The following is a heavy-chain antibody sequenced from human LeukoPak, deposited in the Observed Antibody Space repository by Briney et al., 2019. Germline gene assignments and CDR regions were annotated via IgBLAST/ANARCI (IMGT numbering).Heavy chain of an antibody. Sequence: SETLTLTCTVSGGSISSYYWSWIRQPPGKGLEWIGYIYYSGSTNYNPSLKSRITISVDTSKNQFSLKLSSVTAADTAVYYCARGHSSGWYPWGQGTLVTVSS. V-gene: IGHV4-59*01. CDR2: IYYSGST. CDR3: ARGHSSGWYP. CDR1: GGSISSYY. D-gene: IGHD6-19*01. J-gene: IGHJ5*02.